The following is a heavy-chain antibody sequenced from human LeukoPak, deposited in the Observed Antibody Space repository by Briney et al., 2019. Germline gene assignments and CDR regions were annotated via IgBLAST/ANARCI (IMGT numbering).Heavy chain of an antibody. V-gene: IGHV4-38-2*02. J-gene: IGHJ4*02. CDR1: GYSISSGYY. CDR3: ATEGSASQTIDY. Sequence: SDTLSLTCAVSGYSISSGYYWGWIRQPPGKELEWIGSIYHSGSTYYNPSLKSRVTISVDTSKNQFSLRLSSVAAADTAVYYCATEGSASQTIDYWGQGTLVTVSS. CDR2: IYHSGST. D-gene: IGHD2-2*01.